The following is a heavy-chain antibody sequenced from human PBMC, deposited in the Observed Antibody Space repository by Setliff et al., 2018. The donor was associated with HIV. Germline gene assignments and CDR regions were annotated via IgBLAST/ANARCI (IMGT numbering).Heavy chain of an antibody. CDR1: GGSISSTNYY. D-gene: IGHD3-10*01. Sequence: SETLSLTCTVSGGSISSTNYYWGWIRQTPGKGLEWIGSIYYSGSTYYNPSLKSRLTMSIDTSKSHFSLNLNSVTAADTAVYYCARHHNTMVRGVAYFQHWGQGTLVTVSS. CDR2: IYYSGST. CDR3: ARHHNTMVRGVAYFQH. V-gene: IGHV4-39*07. J-gene: IGHJ1*01.